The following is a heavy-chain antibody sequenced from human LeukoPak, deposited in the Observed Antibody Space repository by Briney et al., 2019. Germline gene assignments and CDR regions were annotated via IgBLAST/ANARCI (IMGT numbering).Heavy chain of an antibody. CDR2: IYPGDSYT. J-gene: IGHJ4*02. CDR1: GYSFTSYW. V-gene: IGHV5-51*01. Sequence: GESRKISCKGSGYSFTSYWICWVRQMPGKGLELMGIIYPGDSYTTYCPSFQGQVTISADKSISTAYLQWSSLKASDTAMYYCARHLGPAAAGMAFDYWGQGTLVTVSS. CDR3: ARHLGPAAAGMAFDY. D-gene: IGHD6-13*01.